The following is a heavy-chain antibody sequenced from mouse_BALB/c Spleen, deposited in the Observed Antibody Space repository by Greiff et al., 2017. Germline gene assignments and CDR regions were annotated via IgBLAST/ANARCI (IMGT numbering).Heavy chain of an antibody. CDR3: ARRGGYDGYFAY. Sequence: DVMLVESGGGLVQPGGSLKLSCAASGFTFSSYTMSWVRQTPEKRLEWVAYISNGGGSTYYPDTVKGRFTISRDNAKNTLYLQMSSLKSEDTAMYYCARRGGYDGYFAYWGQGTLVTVSA. J-gene: IGHJ3*01. D-gene: IGHD2-3*01. CDR2: ISNGGGST. CDR1: GFTFSSYT. V-gene: IGHV5-12-2*01.